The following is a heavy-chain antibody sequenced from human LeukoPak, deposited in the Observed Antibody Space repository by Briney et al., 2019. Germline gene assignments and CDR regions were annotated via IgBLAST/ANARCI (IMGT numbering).Heavy chain of an antibody. CDR2: INPNSGGT. D-gene: IGHD4-17*01. V-gene: IGHV1-8*03. CDR1: GYSFTTYA. J-gene: IGHJ6*03. CDR3: ARGPDYGDYLYHYYYMDV. Sequence: ASVKVSCKASGYSFTTYAMNWVRQAPGQGLEWMGWINPNSGGTNYAQKFQGRVTITRNTSISTAYMELSSLRSEDTAVYYCARGPDYGDYLYHYYYMDVWGKGTTVTVSS.